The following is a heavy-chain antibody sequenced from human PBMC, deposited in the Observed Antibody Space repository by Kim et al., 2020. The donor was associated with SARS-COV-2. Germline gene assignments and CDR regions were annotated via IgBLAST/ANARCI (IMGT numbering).Heavy chain of an antibody. J-gene: IGHJ4*02. Sequence: DPVKGRFTSSRDNSKHTLYLQMNSRRAEDTAVYYCARVDSSGYYEYYFDYWGQGTLVTVSS. V-gene: IGHV3-53*01. D-gene: IGHD3-22*01. CDR3: ARVDSSGYYEYYFDY.